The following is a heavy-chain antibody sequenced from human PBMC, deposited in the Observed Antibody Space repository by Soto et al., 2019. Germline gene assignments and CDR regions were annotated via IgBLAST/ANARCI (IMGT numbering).Heavy chain of an antibody. CDR1: GYTFTSYY. CDR3: ARGYYDFWSGYPPPPAY. D-gene: IGHD3-3*01. CDR2: INPSGGST. Sequence: ASVKVSCKASGYTFTSYYMHWVRQAPGQGLEWMGIINPSGGSTSYAQKFQGRVTMTRDTSTSTVYMELSSLRSEDTAVYYCARGYYDFWSGYPPPPAYWGQGTLVTVSS. V-gene: IGHV1-46*03. J-gene: IGHJ4*02.